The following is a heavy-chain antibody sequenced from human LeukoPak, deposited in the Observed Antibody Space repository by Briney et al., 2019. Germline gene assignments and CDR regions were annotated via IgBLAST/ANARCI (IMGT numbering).Heavy chain of an antibody. CDR3: GREDCNNVRCYGASDA. Sequence: GGSLRLSCTASGFTFSSYAMNWVRQAPGKGLEWVSSISSNNNIYYADTVKGRFTTSRDNAKNSLSLQMNSLRGEDTAVYYCGREDCNNVRCYGASDAWGQGTLVTVSS. CDR1: GFTFSSYA. CDR2: ISSNNNI. V-gene: IGHV3-69-1*01. J-gene: IGHJ5*02. D-gene: IGHD2-2*01.